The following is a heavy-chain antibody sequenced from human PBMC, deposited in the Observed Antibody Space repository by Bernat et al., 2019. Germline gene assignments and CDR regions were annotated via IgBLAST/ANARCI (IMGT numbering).Heavy chain of an antibody. CDR2: ISYDGSNK. J-gene: IGHJ4*02. D-gene: IGHD3-10*01. CDR3: ATDIRRVYGSGWVFDY. CDR1: GFTFSSYG. Sequence: QVQLVESGGGVVQPGRSLRLSCAASGFTFSSYGMHWVRQAPGKGLEWVAVISYDGSNKYYADSVKGRFTISRDNSKNTLYLQMNSLRAEDTAVYYRATDIRRVYGSGWVFDYWGQGTLVTVSS. V-gene: IGHV3-30*03.